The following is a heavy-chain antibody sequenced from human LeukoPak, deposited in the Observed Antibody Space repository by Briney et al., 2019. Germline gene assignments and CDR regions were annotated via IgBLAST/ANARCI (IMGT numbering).Heavy chain of an antibody. J-gene: IGHJ3*02. CDR2: TYYKSKWYN. CDR1: GDSVSSNSAT. CDR3: ARQSREIAVAGLDAFDI. V-gene: IGHV6-1*01. Sequence: QTLSLTCAISGDSVSSNSATWNWIRQSPSRGLEWLGRTYYKSKWYNDYAVSVKSRITINSDTSKNQFSLKLSSVTAADTAVYYCARQSREIAVAGLDAFDIWGQGTMVTVSS. D-gene: IGHD6-19*01.